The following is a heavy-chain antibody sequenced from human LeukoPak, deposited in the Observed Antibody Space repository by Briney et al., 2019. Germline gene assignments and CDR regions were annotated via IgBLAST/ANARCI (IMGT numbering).Heavy chain of an antibody. CDR1: GGSISGYY. Sequence: SETLSLTCTVSGGSISGYYWSWIRQLPGKGLEWIGYIQYSGSTNYNPSLKSRVTISVDTSKNHFSLKLTSVTAADTAVYYCARRETLTSADPGTFDIWGQGTMVTVSS. CDR2: IQYSGST. J-gene: IGHJ3*02. V-gene: IGHV4-59*08. D-gene: IGHD4-17*01. CDR3: ARRETLTSADPGTFDI.